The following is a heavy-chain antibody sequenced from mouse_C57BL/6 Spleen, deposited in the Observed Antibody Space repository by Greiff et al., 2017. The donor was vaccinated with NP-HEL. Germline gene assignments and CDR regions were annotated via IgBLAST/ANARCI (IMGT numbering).Heavy chain of an antibody. CDR2: IDPSDSET. V-gene: IGHV1-52*01. Sequence: QVQLQQPGAELVRPGSSVKLSCKASGYTFTSCWMHWVKQRPIQGLEWIGNIDPSDSETKYNQKFKDKATLTVDKSSSTAYMQLSSLTSEDSAVYYCARSGVYYGNYERAMDYWGQGTSVTVSS. J-gene: IGHJ4*01. CDR1: GYTFTSCW. D-gene: IGHD2-1*01. CDR3: ARSGVYYGNYERAMDY.